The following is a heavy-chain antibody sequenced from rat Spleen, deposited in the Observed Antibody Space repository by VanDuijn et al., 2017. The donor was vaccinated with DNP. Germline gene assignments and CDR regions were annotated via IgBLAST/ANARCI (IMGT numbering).Heavy chain of an antibody. Sequence: EVQLVESDGGLVQPGMSLKLSCAASGFTFSDYYMAWVRQAPTKGLEWVATISYDSSIIYFRDSLKGRFTISRDNAKSTLYLQMDSLRSEDTATYYCARIDGGFAYWGQGTLVTVSS. V-gene: IGHV5-29*01. J-gene: IGHJ3*01. CDR3: ARIDGGFAY. CDR2: ISYDSSII. CDR1: GFTFSDYY. D-gene: IGHD4-1*01.